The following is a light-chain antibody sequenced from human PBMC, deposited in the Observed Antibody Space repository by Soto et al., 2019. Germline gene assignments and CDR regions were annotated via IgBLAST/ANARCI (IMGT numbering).Light chain of an antibody. V-gene: IGLV2-23*01. CDR2: EGS. CDR1: SSDVGSYNL. J-gene: IGLJ2*01. CDR3: CSYAGSSIL. Sequence: QSVLTQPASVSGSPGQSITISCTGTSSDVGSYNLVSWYQQHPGKAPKRMIYEGSKRPSRVSNRFSGSKSGNTAALTISGLQAEDEADYYCCSYAGSSILFGGGTKLTVL.